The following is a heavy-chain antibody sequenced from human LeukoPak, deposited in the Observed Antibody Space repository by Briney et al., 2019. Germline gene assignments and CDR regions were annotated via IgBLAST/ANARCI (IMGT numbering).Heavy chain of an antibody. CDR1: GYTLTGYY. CDR2: INPNSGGT. CDR3: ARDGQYSSSSHVHYYYYMDV. Sequence: ASVKVSCKASGYTLTGYYMHWVRHAPGQGIEWMGRINPNSGGTNYAQKFQGRVTMTRDTSIRTAYMELRRLRSDDTAVYYCARDGQYSSSSHVHYYYYMDVWGKGTTVTVSS. J-gene: IGHJ6*03. D-gene: IGHD6-6*01. V-gene: IGHV1-2*06.